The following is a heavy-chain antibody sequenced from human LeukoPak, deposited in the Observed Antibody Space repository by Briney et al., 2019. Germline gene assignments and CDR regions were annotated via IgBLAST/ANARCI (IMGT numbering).Heavy chain of an antibody. CDR1: GFTFSSSW. V-gene: IGHV3-7*03. D-gene: IGHD3-22*01. CDR2: IKQDGSEK. Sequence: GGSLRLSCVASGFTFSSSWMSWVRQAPGKGLEWVANIKQDGSEKSYVDSLRGRFTISRDNAKNLVYLQMSSLRAEDTAIYYCARDETYDYESNGYLDFWGQGTVVTVSS. J-gene: IGHJ4*02. CDR3: ARDETYDYESNGYLDF.